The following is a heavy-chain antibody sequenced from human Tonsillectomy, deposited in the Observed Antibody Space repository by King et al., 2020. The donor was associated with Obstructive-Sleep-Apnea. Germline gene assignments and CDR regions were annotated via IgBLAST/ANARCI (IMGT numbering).Heavy chain of an antibody. J-gene: IGHJ4*02. Sequence: VQLQESGPGLVTPSQTLSLTCTVSGGSIGSGGFYWSWIRQLPGRDLEWMGYIYNGETSYYNPSLESRVTISADTSKDQFSLKLTFVTAAGTAVYYCARDHERERGIFDYWGQGTLVTVSS. D-gene: IGHD1-26*01. CDR1: GGSIGSGGFY. CDR3: ARDHERERGIFDY. CDR2: IYNGETS. V-gene: IGHV4-31*03.